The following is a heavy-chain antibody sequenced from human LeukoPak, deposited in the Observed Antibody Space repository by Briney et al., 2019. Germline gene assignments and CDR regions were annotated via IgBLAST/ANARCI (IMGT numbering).Heavy chain of an antibody. D-gene: IGHD3-22*01. CDR1: GYTFTSYA. CDR3: ARDLDSSREDV. CDR2: INAGNGNT. Sequence: ASVKVSCKASGYTFTSYAMHWVRQAPGQRLEWMGWINAGNGNTKYSQKFQGRVTITRDTSASTAYMEVSSLRSEDTAVYYCARDLDSSREDVWGQGTTVTVSS. V-gene: IGHV1-3*01. J-gene: IGHJ6*02.